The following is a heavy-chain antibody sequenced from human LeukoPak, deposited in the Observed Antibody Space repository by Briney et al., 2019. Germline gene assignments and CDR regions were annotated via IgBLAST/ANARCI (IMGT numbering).Heavy chain of an antibody. Sequence: PSETLSLTCTVSGGSISSSSYYWGWIRQPPGKGLEWIGSIYYSGSTYYNSSLKSRVTISVDTSKNQFSLKLSSVTAADTAVYYCARVDEGWLGLYYFDFWGQGTLVTVSS. J-gene: IGHJ4*02. V-gene: IGHV4-39*07. CDR3: ARVDEGWLGLYYFDF. CDR2: IYYSGST. D-gene: IGHD6-19*01. CDR1: GGSISSSSYY.